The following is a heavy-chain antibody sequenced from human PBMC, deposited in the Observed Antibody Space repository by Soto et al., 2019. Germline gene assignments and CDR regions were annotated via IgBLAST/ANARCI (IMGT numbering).Heavy chain of an antibody. J-gene: IGHJ6*02. Sequence: PGESLKISCKGSGYSFTSYWIGWVRQMPGKGLEWMGIIYPGDSDTRYSPSFQGQVTISADKSISTAYLQWSSLKASDTAMYYCATPGEQQLGHGYYYYGMYVWGQGTTVTVSS. CDR3: ATPGEQQLGHGYYYYGMYV. D-gene: IGHD6-13*01. V-gene: IGHV5-51*01. CDR2: IYPGDSDT. CDR1: GYSFTSYW.